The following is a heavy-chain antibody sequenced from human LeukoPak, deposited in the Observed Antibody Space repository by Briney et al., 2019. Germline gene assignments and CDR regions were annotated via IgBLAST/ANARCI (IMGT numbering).Heavy chain of an antibody. CDR1: GGSISSYY. Sequence: SETLSLTCTVSGGSISSYYWSWIRQPPGKGLEWIGYIYYSGSTNYNPSLKSRVTISVDTSKNQFSLKLSSVTAADTAVYYCARVRPDDSSGYYYGSPYFDYWGQGTLVTVSS. CDR3: ARVRPDDSSGYYYGSPYFDY. D-gene: IGHD3-22*01. CDR2: IYYSGST. J-gene: IGHJ4*02. V-gene: IGHV4-59*01.